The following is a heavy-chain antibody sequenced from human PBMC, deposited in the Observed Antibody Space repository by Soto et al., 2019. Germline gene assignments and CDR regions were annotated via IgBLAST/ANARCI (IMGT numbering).Heavy chain of an antibody. V-gene: IGHV5-10-1*04. D-gene: IGHD1-26*01. CDR1: VYSFTSLL. CDR2: IVPSDSST. Sequence: GEASKIPCKRSVYSFTSLLNSWLRQLPGKGQGWMGSIVPSDSSTNSRASFQRQVTISADKSIRSAYLQWSSLKASDTAMYYCASHSFSGYYCYYGMDFWGQGTLVNVSS. J-gene: IGHJ6*01. CDR3: ASHSFSGYYCYYGMDF.